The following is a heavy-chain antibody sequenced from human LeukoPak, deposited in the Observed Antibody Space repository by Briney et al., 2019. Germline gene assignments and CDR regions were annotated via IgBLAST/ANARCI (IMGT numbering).Heavy chain of an antibody. CDR3: ARVDYSNSLFDY. CDR1: GGSISSSSYY. D-gene: IGHD4-11*01. Sequence: SETLSLTCTVSGGSISSSSYYWGWIRQPPGKGLEWIGSIYYSGSTYYNPSLKSRVTISVDTSKNQFSLKLSSVTAADTAVYYCARVDYSNSLFDYWGQGTLVTVSS. J-gene: IGHJ4*02. CDR2: IYYSGST. V-gene: IGHV4-39*07.